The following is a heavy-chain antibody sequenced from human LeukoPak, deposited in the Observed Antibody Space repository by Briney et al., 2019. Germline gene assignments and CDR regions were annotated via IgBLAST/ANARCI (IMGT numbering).Heavy chain of an antibody. D-gene: IGHD1-26*01. CDR2: IYYSGST. CDR1: GDSISSYY. J-gene: IGHJ6*02. V-gene: IGHV4-59*01. Sequence: KPSETLSLTCTVSGDSISSYYWSWIRQPPGKGLEWIGYIYYSGSTNYNPSLKSRVTTSIDTSKNQFSLNLSSVTAADTAVYYCARGNSGSHYVEYYYGMDVWGQGTTVTVSS. CDR3: ARGNSGSHYVEYYYGMDV.